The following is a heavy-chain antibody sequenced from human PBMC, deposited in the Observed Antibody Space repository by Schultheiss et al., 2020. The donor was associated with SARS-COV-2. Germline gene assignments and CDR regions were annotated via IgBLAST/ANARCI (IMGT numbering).Heavy chain of an antibody. D-gene: IGHD4-17*01. CDR1: GYSFTDYA. CDR2: INVGNGNT. V-gene: IGHV1-3*01. CDR3: ARGLGATVTTELKFNY. Sequence: ASVKVSCKASGYSFTDYAIHWVRRAPGQSLEWMGWINVGNGNTKYSQKLQGRVTITRDTSASTAYMELSSLRSEDTAVYYCARGLGATVTTELKFNYWGQGTLVTVSS. J-gene: IGHJ4*02.